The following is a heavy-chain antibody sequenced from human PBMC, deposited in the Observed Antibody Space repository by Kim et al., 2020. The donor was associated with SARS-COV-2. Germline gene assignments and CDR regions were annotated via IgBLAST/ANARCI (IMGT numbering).Heavy chain of an antibody. CDR3: ARAGVYSSGWSGWFDP. D-gene: IGHD6-19*01. V-gene: IGHV4-59*01. Sequence: SLKSRVTISVDTSKNQFSLKLSSVTAADTAVYYCARAGVYSSGWSGWFDPWGQGTLVTVSS. J-gene: IGHJ5*02.